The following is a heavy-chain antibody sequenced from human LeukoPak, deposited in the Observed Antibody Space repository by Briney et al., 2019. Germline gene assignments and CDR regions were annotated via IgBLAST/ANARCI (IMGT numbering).Heavy chain of an antibody. J-gene: IGHJ4*02. V-gene: IGHV1-18*01. Sequence: ASVKVSCKASGYTFTSFGISWVRQPPGQGLEWMGWISVYNGNTNYAQKFQGRVTITADESTSTGYMELSSLRSEDTAVYYCASKRGYSYGLDYWGQGTLVTVSS. D-gene: IGHD5-18*01. CDR2: ISVYNGNT. CDR3: ASKRGYSYGLDY. CDR1: GYTFTSFG.